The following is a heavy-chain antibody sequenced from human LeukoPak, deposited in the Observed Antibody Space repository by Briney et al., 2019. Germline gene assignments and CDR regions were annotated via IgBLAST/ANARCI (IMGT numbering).Heavy chain of an antibody. CDR3: ARDAYNGLGSNHMDV. CDR2: INPNSGGT. J-gene: IGHJ6*03. CDR1: GYTLTELS. Sequence: ASVKVSCKVSGYTLTELSMHWVRQAPGQGLEWMGWINPNSGGTKSAQKFQGRVTMTRDTSINTAYMELSRLTSDDTAVYYCARDAYNGLGSNHMDVWGKGTTVTVSS. V-gene: IGHV1-2*02. D-gene: IGHD3-10*01.